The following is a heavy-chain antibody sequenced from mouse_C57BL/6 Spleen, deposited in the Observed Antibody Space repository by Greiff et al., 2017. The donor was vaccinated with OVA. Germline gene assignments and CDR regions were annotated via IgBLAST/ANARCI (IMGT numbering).Heavy chain of an antibody. J-gene: IGHJ4*01. CDR3: ARGSSGYPYYYAMDY. V-gene: IGHV1-55*01. D-gene: IGHD3-2*02. Sequence: QVQLKESGAELVKPGASVKMSCKASGYTFTSYWITWVKQRPGQGLEWIGDIYPGSGSTNYNEKFKSKATLTVDTSSSTAYMQLSSLTSEDSAVYYCARGSSGYPYYYAMDYWGQGTSVTVSS. CDR1: GYTFTSYW. CDR2: IYPGSGST.